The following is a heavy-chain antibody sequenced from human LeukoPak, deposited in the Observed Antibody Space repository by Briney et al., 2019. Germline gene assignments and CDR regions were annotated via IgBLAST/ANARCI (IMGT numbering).Heavy chain of an antibody. Sequence: SETLSLTXAVSGYSISSGYYWGWIRQRPGKGLEWIGSIYHSGSTYYNPSLKSRVTISVDTSKNQFSLKLSSVTAADTAVYYCARLGSTISFDYWGQGTLVTVSS. J-gene: IGHJ4*02. CDR1: GYSISSGYY. CDR3: ARLGSTISFDY. V-gene: IGHV4-38-2*01. D-gene: IGHD2-2*01. CDR2: IYHSGST.